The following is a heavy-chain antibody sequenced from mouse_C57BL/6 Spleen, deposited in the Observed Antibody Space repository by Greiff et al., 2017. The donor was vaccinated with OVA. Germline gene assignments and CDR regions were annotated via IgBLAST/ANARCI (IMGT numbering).Heavy chain of an antibody. CDR3: ASCANYSNYAWFAY. D-gene: IGHD2-5*01. Sequence: VQLQQPGAELVKPGASVKLSCTASGFTFTSYWITWVQQTPGQGLEWIGYIYPGSGSTNYNEKFKSKATLTVDTSTNTAYMQLSSLTSEDSAMYYCASCANYSNYAWFAYWGQGTLVTVSA. J-gene: IGHJ3*01. CDR2: IYPGSGST. CDR1: GFTFTSYW. V-gene: IGHV1-55*01.